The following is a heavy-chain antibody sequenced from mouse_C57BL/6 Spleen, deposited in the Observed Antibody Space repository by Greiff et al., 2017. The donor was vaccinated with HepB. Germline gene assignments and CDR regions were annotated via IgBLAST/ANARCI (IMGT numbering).Heavy chain of an antibody. Sequence: VQLQQSGPELVKPGASVKISCKASGYAFSSSWMNWVKQRPGKGLEWIGRIYPGDGDTNYNGKFKGKATLTADKSSSTAYMQLSSLTSEDSAVYFCASRVIYDGYLFDYWGQGTTLTVSS. CDR2: IYPGDGDT. V-gene: IGHV1-82*01. CDR1: GYAFSSSW. CDR3: ASRVIYDGYLFDY. D-gene: IGHD2-3*01. J-gene: IGHJ2*01.